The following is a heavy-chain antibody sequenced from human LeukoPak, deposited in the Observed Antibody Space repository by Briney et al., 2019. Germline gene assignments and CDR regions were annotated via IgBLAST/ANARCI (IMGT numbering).Heavy chain of an antibody. D-gene: IGHD6-6*01. J-gene: IGHJ4*02. CDR3: ATRPADRTWHGVFDY. V-gene: IGHV4-59*11. Sequence: SETLSLTCSVSGASMTNHYWSWIRQPPGRGREWIGYIYNSETTNYNPSVNSRVTLTFDRSNNQFSLKLGSVTAADTALYYCATRPADRTWHGVFDYWSRGTLVTVSS. CDR1: GASMTNHY. CDR2: IYNSETT.